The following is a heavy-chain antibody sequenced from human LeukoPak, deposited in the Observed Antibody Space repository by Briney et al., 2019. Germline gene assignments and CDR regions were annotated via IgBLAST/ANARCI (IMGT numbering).Heavy chain of an antibody. J-gene: IGHJ4*02. CDR2: IGAAGDT. Sequence: GGSLRLSCAASGFTFSSYDMHWVRQTTGRGLEWVSGIGAAGDTYSPGSVKGRFTISRENARNSLYLQMNSLRAGDTAVYYCARADLRGYSLDYWGQGTLVTVSS. CDR1: GFTFSSYD. D-gene: IGHD5-18*01. CDR3: ARADLRGYSLDY. V-gene: IGHV3-13*01.